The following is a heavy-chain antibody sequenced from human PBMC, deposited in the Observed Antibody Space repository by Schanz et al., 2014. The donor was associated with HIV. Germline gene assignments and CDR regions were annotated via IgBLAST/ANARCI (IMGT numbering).Heavy chain of an antibody. CDR2: IGGSGGNT. V-gene: IGHV3-23*01. CDR3: ARDGRSYYDYHGMDA. D-gene: IGHD3-16*02. Sequence: VQLLESGGALVQPGGSLRLSCAASGFTFSSFAMSWVRQAPGKGLEWVSGIGGSGGNTNYADSVKGRFTISRDNSKNTLYLQMNSLRAEDTAVYYCARDGRSYYDYHGMDAWGQGTTVTVS. J-gene: IGHJ6*02. CDR1: GFTFSSFA.